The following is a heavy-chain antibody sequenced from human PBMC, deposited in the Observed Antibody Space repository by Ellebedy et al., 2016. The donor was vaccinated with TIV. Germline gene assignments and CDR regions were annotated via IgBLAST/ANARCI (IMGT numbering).Heavy chain of an antibody. CDR2: IYYSGST. Sequence: MPSETLSLTCTVSGGSISSGGYYWSWIRQHPGKGLEWIGYIYYSGSTYYNPSLKSRVTISVDTSKNQFSLKLSSVTAADTAVYYCARLGGTVKDDPFDYWGQGTLVTVSS. D-gene: IGHD4-17*01. V-gene: IGHV4-31*03. J-gene: IGHJ4*02. CDR3: ARLGGTVKDDPFDY. CDR1: GGSISSGGYY.